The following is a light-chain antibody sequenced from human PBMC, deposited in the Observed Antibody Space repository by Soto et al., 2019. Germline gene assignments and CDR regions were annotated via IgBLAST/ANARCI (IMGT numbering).Light chain of an antibody. CDR3: QKYNNCPLS. Sequence: DIEMTQSPSTLSASVGDRVTISCRASLTISNTLAWYQQKPGKTPNLLIYAASTRHAGIPSRFSGSGSGTDFTLTISSLQSEDVAVYYCQKYNNCPLSFGGGTKVDIK. CDR1: LTISNT. J-gene: IGKJ4*01. V-gene: IGKV1-27*01. CDR2: AAS.